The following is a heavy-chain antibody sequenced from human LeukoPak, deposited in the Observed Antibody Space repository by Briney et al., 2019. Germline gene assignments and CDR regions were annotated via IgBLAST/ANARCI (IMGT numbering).Heavy chain of an antibody. CDR1: GYTFTSYG. Sequence: ASVKVSCKASGYTFTSYGISWVRQAPGQGLEWMGWISAYNGNTNYAQKLQGRVTMTTDTSTSTAYMELRSLRSDDTAVYYCARVRNVDTAMIHWFFDVWGRGTLVTVSS. J-gene: IGHJ2*01. CDR2: ISAYNGNT. V-gene: IGHV1-18*01. D-gene: IGHD5-18*01. CDR3: ARVRNVDTAMIHWFFDV.